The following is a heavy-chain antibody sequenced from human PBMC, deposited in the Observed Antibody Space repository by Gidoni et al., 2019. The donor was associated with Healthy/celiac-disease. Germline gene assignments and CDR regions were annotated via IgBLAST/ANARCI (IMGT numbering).Heavy chain of an antibody. CDR3: QASGYYVSSGYFVDI. Sequence: NYAQKFQGRVTITADESTSTAYMELSSLRSEDTAVYYCQASGYYVSSGYFVDIWGQGTMVTVSS. J-gene: IGHJ3*02. V-gene: IGHV1-69*01. D-gene: IGHD3-22*01.